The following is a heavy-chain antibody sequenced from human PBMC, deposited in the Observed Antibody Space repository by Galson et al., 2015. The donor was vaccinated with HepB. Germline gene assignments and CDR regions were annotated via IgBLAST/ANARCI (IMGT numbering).Heavy chain of an antibody. Sequence: SLRLSCAASGFTFSSYWMSWVRQAPGKGLEWVANIKQDGSEKYYVDSVKGRFTISRDNTKNSLYLRMNSLRAEDTAVYYCARDRRDGPFDYWGQGTLVTVSS. V-gene: IGHV3-7*03. CDR2: IKQDGSEK. CDR3: ARDRRDGPFDY. CDR1: GFTFSSYW. J-gene: IGHJ4*02.